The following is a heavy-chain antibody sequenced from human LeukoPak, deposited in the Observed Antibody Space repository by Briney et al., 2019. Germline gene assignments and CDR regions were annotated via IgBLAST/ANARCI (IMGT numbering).Heavy chain of an antibody. V-gene: IGHV3-43*02. D-gene: IGHD3-3*01. Sequence: GGSLRLSCAASGFTFDDYTMHWVRQAPGKGLEWVSLISGDGGSTYYADSVKGRFTISRDNSKNSLYLQMNSLRTEDTALYYCAKDSDFWSGPGVDYWGQGTLVTVSS. CDR1: GFTFDDYT. J-gene: IGHJ4*02. CDR2: ISGDGGST. CDR3: AKDSDFWSGPGVDY.